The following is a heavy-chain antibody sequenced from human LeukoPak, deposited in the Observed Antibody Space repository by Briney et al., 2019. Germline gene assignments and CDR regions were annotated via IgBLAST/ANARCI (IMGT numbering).Heavy chain of an antibody. CDR1: GFTFSDYY. CDR2: ISSSSSYR. V-gene: IGHV3-11*06. J-gene: IGHJ4*02. Sequence: GGSLRLSCAASGFTFSDYYMNWIRQAPGKGLEWVSFISSSSSYRNYADSVKGRFTVSRDNAENSLYLQMNSLRAEDTAVYYCARDLCCWGQGTLVTVSS. CDR3: ARDLCC.